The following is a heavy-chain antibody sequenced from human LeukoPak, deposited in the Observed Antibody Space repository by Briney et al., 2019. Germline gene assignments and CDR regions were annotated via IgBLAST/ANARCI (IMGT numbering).Heavy chain of an antibody. CDR2: INSDGSST. V-gene: IGHV3-74*01. J-gene: IGHJ6*02. CDR1: GFTFSSYA. D-gene: IGHD4-23*01. Sequence: PGGSLRLSCAASGFTFSSYAMSWVRQAPGKGLVWVSRINSDGSSTSYADSVKGRFTISRDNAKNTLYLQMNSLRAEDTAVYYCARIIYGGNPDYYYYYGMDVWGQGTTVTVSS. CDR3: ARIIYGGNPDYYYYYGMDV.